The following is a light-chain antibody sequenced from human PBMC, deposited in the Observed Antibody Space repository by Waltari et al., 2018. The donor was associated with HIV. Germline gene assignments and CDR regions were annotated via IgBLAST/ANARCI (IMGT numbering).Light chain of an antibody. J-gene: IGLJ1*01. V-gene: IGLV2-18*02. Sequence: QSALTQPPSVSGSPGQSVTISCTGTSSDVGAYDRISWYHQPPAPAPKLMVYEVIYRPSGVPDRFSGSKSGNTASLTISGLQAEDEGDYYCSSYTSSNIYVFGTATTVTVL. CDR1: SSDVGAYDR. CDR3: SSYTSSNIYV. CDR2: EVI.